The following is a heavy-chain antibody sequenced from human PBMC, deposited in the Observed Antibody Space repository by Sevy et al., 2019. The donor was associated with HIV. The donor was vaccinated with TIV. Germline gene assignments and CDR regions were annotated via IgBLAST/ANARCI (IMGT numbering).Heavy chain of an antibody. Sequence: GGSLRLSCAASGFTLNNYAMNWVRQAPGKGLEWVSGISGSGGSTYYADSVKGRFTISRDNSKNTLYLQMNSLRAEDTAVYYCARDDRGYSGYDRGNFDYWGQGTLVTVSS. V-gene: IGHV3-23*01. CDR3: ARDDRGYSGYDRGNFDY. J-gene: IGHJ4*02. D-gene: IGHD5-12*01. CDR2: ISGSGGST. CDR1: GFTLNNYA.